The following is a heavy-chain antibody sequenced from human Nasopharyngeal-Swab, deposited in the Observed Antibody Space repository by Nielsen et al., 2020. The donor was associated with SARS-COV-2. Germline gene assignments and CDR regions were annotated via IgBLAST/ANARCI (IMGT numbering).Heavy chain of an antibody. V-gene: IGHV3-30*04. CDR3: ARARGYLTHYYMDV. CDR2: ISVDGRNS. CDR1: GFVFSTYS. D-gene: IGHD3-10*01. J-gene: IGHJ6*03. Sequence: GGSLRLSCAASGFVFSTYSMHWARLAQAKGLEWVALISVDGRNSNYADSVKGRFIISRDNSEKTVDLQMNSLRGEDTAVYYCARARGYLTHYYMDVWGSGTTVTVSS.